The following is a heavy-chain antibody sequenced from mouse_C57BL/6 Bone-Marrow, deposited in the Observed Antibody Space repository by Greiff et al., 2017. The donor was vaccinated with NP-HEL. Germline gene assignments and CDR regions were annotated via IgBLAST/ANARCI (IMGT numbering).Heavy chain of an antibody. D-gene: IGHD1-2*01. CDR1: GYTFTSYW. CDR3: ASILRFPWFAY. V-gene: IGHV1-69*01. J-gene: IGHJ3*01. CDR2: IDPSDSYT. Sequence: QVQLQQPGAELVMPGASVKLSCKASGYTFTSYWMHWVKQRPGQGLEWIGEIDPSDSYTNYNQKFKGKSTLTVDKSSSTAYMQLSSLTSEDSAVYYCASILRFPWFAYWGQGTLVTVSA.